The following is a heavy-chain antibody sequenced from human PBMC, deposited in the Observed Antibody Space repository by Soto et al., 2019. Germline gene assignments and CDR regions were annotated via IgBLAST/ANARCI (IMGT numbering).Heavy chain of an antibody. D-gene: IGHD6-19*01. CDR2: IPGGDGAI. CDR3: ARGDSTGWDFDY. J-gene: IGHJ4*02. CDR1: GFAFSTYA. Sequence: PGGSLRLSCATSGFAFSTYAMNWVRQIPGKGLEWVSCIPGGDGAIYYADSVKGRFTISRDNARSSLYLQMNSLRDEDTGIYYCARGDSTGWDFDYWGQGTLVTVSS. V-gene: IGHV3-48*02.